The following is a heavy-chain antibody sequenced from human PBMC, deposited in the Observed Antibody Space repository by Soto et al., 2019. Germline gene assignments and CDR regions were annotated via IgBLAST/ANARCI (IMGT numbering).Heavy chain of an antibody. CDR1: GFTFSSYW. CDR2: INNDGSST. Sequence: EVQLVESGGGLVQPGGSLRLSCAASGFTFSSYWMHWVRQAPGKGLVWVSRINNDGSSTYYADSVKGRFTISRDNAKNTLYLQMNSLRAEDTAVYYCARHLAGSRDYWGQGTMVTVSS. V-gene: IGHV3-74*01. J-gene: IGHJ4*02. D-gene: IGHD3-10*01. CDR3: ARHLAGSRDY.